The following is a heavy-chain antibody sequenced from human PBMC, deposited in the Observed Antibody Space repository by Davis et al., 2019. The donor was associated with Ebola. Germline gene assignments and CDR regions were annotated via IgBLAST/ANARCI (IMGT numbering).Heavy chain of an antibody. D-gene: IGHD2-2*01. CDR1: GYSFTSYW. V-gene: IGHV5-10-1*01. CDR2: IDPSDSYT. Sequence: GESLKTSCKGSGYSFTSYWISWVRQLPGTGLERMGRIDPSDSYTNYSPSFQGHVTISADKSISTAYLQWSSLKASDTAMYYCARHCSSTSCDPYYYYGMDVWGQGTTVTVSS. CDR3: ARHCSSTSCDPYYYYGMDV. J-gene: IGHJ6*02.